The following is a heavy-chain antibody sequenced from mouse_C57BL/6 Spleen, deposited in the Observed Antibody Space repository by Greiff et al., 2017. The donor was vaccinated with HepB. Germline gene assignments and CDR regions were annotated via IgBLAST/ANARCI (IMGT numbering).Heavy chain of an antibody. D-gene: IGHD2-4*01. Sequence: DVKLVESGGGLVKPGGSLKLSCAASGFTFSSYAMSWARQTPEKRLEWVATISDGGSYTYYPDNVKGRFTISRDNAKNNLYLQMSHLKSEETAMYYCARNYDRYFDVWGTGTTVTVSS. CDR1: GFTFSSYA. V-gene: IGHV5-4*03. CDR2: ISDGGSYT. CDR3: ARNYDRYFDV. J-gene: IGHJ1*03.